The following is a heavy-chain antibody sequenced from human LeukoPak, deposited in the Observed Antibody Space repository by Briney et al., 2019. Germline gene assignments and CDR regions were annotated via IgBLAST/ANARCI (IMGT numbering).Heavy chain of an antibody. D-gene: IGHD3-3*01. V-gene: IGHV1-2*06. Sequence: ASVKVSCKASGYTFTGYYMHWVRQAPGQGLEWMGRINPNSGGTNYAQKFQGRVTMTRDTSISTAYVELSRLRSDDTAVYYRARDQSLSRPFGRPGYWGQGTLVTVSS. CDR1: GYTFTGYY. J-gene: IGHJ4*02. CDR3: ARDQSLSRPFGRPGY. CDR2: INPNSGGT.